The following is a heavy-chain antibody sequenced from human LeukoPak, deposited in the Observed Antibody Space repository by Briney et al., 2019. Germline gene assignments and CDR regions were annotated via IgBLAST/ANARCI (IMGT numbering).Heavy chain of an antibody. J-gene: IGHJ1*01. Sequence: PGGSLRLSCAASGFTFNNYGMNWVRQAPGKGLEWVSYISSSSSTIYYADSVKGRFTISRDNAKNSLYLQMNSLRDEDTAVYYCARDALGAAMDEYFQHWGQGTLVTVSS. V-gene: IGHV3-48*02. D-gene: IGHD5-18*01. CDR1: GFTFNNYG. CDR3: ARDALGAAMDEYFQH. CDR2: ISSSSSTI.